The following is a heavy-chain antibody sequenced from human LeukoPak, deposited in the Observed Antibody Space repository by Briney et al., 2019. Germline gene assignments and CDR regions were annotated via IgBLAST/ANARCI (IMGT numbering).Heavy chain of an antibody. D-gene: IGHD3-3*01. V-gene: IGHV4-4*07. CDR1: GGSISSYY. CDR2: IYTSGST. J-gene: IGHJ6*03. CDR3: ARVYHYDFWSTDYYYYMDV. Sequence: PSETLSLTCTVSGGSISSYYWSWIRQPAGKGLEWIGRIYTSGSTNYNPSLKSRVTMSVDTSKNQFSLKLSSVTAADTAMSYCARVYHYDFWSTDYYYYMDVWGKGTTVTVSS.